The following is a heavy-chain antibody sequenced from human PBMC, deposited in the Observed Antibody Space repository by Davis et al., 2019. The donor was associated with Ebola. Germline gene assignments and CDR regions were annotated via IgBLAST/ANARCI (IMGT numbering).Heavy chain of an antibody. D-gene: IGHD5-12*01. Sequence: PSETLSLTCAISGDSVSINSAGWNWIRQSPSRGLEWLGRTYYSSKWYNDYAVSVKSRVTVNLDTSKNHFSLQLNSVTPEDTAVYYCARGWLRTGMDVWGKGTTVTVSS. J-gene: IGHJ6*04. CDR3: ARGWLRTGMDV. CDR1: GDSVSINSAG. CDR2: TYYSSKWYN. V-gene: IGHV6-1*01.